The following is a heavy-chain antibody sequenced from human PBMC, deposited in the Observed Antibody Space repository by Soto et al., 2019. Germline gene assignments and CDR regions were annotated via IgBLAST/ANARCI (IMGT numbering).Heavy chain of an antibody. CDR3: AKDGSGWFLSWFDP. V-gene: IGHV3-23*01. Sequence: GGSLRLSCAASGFTFSSYAMSWVRQAPGKGLEWVSAISGSGGSTYYADSVKGRFTISRDNSKNTLYLQMNSLRAEDTAVYYYAKDGSGWFLSWFDPWGQGTLVTVSS. CDR2: ISGSGGST. D-gene: IGHD6-19*01. CDR1: GFTFSSYA. J-gene: IGHJ5*02.